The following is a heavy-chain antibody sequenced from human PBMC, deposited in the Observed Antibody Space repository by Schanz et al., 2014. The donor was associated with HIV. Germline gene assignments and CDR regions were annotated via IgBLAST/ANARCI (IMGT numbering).Heavy chain of an antibody. V-gene: IGHV1-2*02. J-gene: IGHJ3*02. CDR2: MNPNSGVT. Sequence: QVHLVQSGAEVKKPGASVKVSCKASGYTFSGYYIHWVRQAPGQGLEWMGWMNPNSGVTEDAQKFQGRVTMTRDTSISRAYMEVSRLRSDDTAVYYCARDRGSISWMGRAFDIWGQGTMVTVSS. D-gene: IGHD2-2*01. CDR3: ARDRGSISWMGRAFDI. CDR1: GYTFSGYY.